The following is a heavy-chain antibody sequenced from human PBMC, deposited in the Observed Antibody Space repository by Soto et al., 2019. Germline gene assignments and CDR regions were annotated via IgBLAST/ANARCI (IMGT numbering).Heavy chain of an antibody. CDR3: ARDTPTPVKRYYYYYYGMDV. Sequence: ASVKVSCKASGYTFTSYGISWVRQAPGQGLEWMGWISAYNGNTNYAQKLQGRVTMTTDTSTSTAYMELRSLRSDDTAVYYCARDTPTPVKRYYYYYYGMDVWGQGTTFTVSS. V-gene: IGHV1-18*01. CDR1: GYTFTSYG. D-gene: IGHD2-15*01. CDR2: ISAYNGNT. J-gene: IGHJ6*02.